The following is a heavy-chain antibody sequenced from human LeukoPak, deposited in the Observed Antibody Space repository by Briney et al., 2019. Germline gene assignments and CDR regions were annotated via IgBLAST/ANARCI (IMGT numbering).Heavy chain of an antibody. D-gene: IGHD1-26*01. V-gene: IGHV4-30-4*08. CDR3: ARGGDIVGATGFDY. J-gene: IGHJ4*02. Sequence: PSQTLSLTCTVSGGSISSGDYYWSWIRQPPGKGLEWIGYIYYSGSTYYNPSLKSRVTISVDTSKNQFSLKLSSVTAADTAAYYCARGGDIVGATGFDYWGQGTLVTVSS. CDR2: IYYSGST. CDR1: GGSISSGDYY.